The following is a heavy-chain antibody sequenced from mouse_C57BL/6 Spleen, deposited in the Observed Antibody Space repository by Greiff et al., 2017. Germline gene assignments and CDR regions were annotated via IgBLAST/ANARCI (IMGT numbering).Heavy chain of an antibody. D-gene: IGHD1-1*01. Sequence: QVPLQQSGPELVKPGASVKISCKASGYAFSSSWMNWVKQRPGKGLEWIGRIYPGDGDTNYNGKFKGKATLTADKSSSTAYMQLSSLTSEDSAVYFCARGLLRAMDYWGQGTSVTVSS. CDR2: IYPGDGDT. J-gene: IGHJ4*01. V-gene: IGHV1-82*01. CDR3: ARGLLRAMDY. CDR1: GYAFSSSW.